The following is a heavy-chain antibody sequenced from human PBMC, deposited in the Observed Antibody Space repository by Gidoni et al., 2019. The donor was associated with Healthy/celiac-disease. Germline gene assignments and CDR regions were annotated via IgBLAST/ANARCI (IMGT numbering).Heavy chain of an antibody. Sequence: EVQLVESGGGLVQPGGSLRLSCAASGFTFSSYWTSWVRQAPGKGLEWVANIKQDGSEKYYVDSVKGRFTISRDNAKNSLYLQMNSLRAEDTAVYYCARDWMATSSYYYYYGMDVWGQGTTVTVSS. CDR1: GFTFSSYW. D-gene: IGHD5-12*01. CDR3: ARDWMATSSYYYYYGMDV. J-gene: IGHJ6*02. V-gene: IGHV3-7*01. CDR2: IKQDGSEK.